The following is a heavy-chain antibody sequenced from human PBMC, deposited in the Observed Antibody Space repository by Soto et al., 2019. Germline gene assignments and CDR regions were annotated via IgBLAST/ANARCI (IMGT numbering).Heavy chain of an antibody. CDR3: XXXXXXXXXXXXXXXXXXXXXY. V-gene: IGHV4-4*02. Sequence: QVQLQESGPGLVKPSGTLSLTCAVSGGSXXXXXXXXXVRXXPGKGLEWIGEIYHSGSTNYNPSLKSRVTISVDKSKNQFSLKLSSVTAADTXXXXXXXXXXXXXXXXXXXXXXXXXXYWGQGTLVTVSS. CDR2: IYHSGST. J-gene: IGHJ4*02. CDR1: GGSXXXXXX.